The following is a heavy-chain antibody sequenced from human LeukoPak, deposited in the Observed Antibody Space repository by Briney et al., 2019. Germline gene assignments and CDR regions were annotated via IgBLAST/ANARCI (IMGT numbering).Heavy chain of an antibody. D-gene: IGHD3-10*01. J-gene: IGHJ5*02. CDR3: ARGGYYGSGNDFRFDP. CDR2: IYHSGST. Sequence: PSETLSLTCAVSGGSISSSNWWSWVRQPPGEGLEWIGEIYHSGSTNYNPSLKSRVTISGDKSKNQFSLKLSSVTAADTAIYYCARGGYYGSGNDFRFDPWGQGTLVTVSS. CDR1: GGSISSSNW. V-gene: IGHV4-4*02.